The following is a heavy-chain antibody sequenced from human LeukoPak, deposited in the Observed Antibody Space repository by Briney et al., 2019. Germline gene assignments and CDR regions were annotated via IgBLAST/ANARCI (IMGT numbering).Heavy chain of an antibody. CDR3: ARDPTGTTPFDY. CDR1: GFTFSSYA. V-gene: IGHV3-30-3*01. J-gene: IGHJ4*02. CDR2: ISYDGSNK. Sequence: GGSLRLSCAASGFTFSSYAMHWVRQAPGKGLEWVAVISYDGSNKYYADSVKGRFTISRDNSKNTLYLQMNSLRAEDTAVYYCARDPTGTTPFDYWGQGTLVTVSS. D-gene: IGHD1-1*01.